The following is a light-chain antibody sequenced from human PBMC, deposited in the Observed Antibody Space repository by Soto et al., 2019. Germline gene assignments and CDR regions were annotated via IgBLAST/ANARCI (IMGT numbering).Light chain of an antibody. CDR3: LHDYNYPYT. V-gene: IGKV1-6*01. J-gene: IGKJ2*01. CDR1: QGIRND. CDR2: GAS. Sequence: IQMTQSPSSLSASVGDRVTITCRASQGIRNDLGWYQQKSGKAPKIXIFGASTLQSGVPSRFSGSGSGTDFTLTISSLQPEDFATYYCLHDYNYPYTFGQGTKVDIK.